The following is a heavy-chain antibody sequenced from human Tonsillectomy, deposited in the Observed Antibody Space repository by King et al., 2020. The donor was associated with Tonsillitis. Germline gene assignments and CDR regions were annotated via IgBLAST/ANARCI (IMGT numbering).Heavy chain of an antibody. CDR2: ISSSGGRT. D-gene: IGHD1/OR15-1a*01. CDR1: GFTFNNYA. J-gene: IGHJ6*02. CDR3: AKVRQSNNGWPPSYNYYDMDV. V-gene: IGHV3-23*04. Sequence: VQLVESGGGLVQPGGSLRLSCVASGFTFNNYAMSWVRQAPGKGLEWVSAISSSGGRTYYADSVKGRFTISRDKSKNTLYLQKNSLRVEDTAVYYCAKVRQSNNGWPPSYNYYDMDVWGQGTTVTVSS.